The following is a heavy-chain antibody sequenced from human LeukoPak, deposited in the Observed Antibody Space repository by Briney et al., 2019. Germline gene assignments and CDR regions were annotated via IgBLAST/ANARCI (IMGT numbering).Heavy chain of an antibody. CDR2: MKQVGSEK. CDR3: VRGMDV. CDR1: GFTFSSYW. V-gene: IGHV3-7*03. Sequence: GGSLRLSCAASGFTFSSYWMSWVRQAPGKGLEWVANMKQVGSEKYHVDSVKGRFSISRNNAKNSLYLQMNSLRAEDTAVYYCVRGMDVWGQGTTVTVSS. J-gene: IGHJ6*02.